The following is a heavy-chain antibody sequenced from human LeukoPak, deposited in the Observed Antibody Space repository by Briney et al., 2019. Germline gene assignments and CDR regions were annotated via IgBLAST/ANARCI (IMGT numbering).Heavy chain of an antibody. CDR3: ARAARPYYYYYGMDV. D-gene: IGHD6-6*01. Sequence: GASVKVSCKASGYTFTSYDINWVRQATGQGLEWMGWMNPNSGNTGYAQKFQGRVTMTRNTSISTAYMELSSLRSEDTAVYYCARAARPYYYYYGMDVWGQGTTVTVSS. V-gene: IGHV1-8*01. CDR1: GYTFTSYD. J-gene: IGHJ6*02. CDR2: MNPNSGNT.